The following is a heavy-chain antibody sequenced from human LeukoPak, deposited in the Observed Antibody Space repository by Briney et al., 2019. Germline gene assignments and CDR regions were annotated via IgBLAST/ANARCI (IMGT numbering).Heavy chain of an antibody. J-gene: IGHJ6*03. CDR2: IYPGDSDT. D-gene: IGHD3-10*01. V-gene: IGHV5-51*01. CDR3: ARHARGSGSYSYYYYYMDV. CDR1: GYSFTSYW. Sequence: PGESLKISCKGPGYSFTSYWIGWVRQMPGKGLEWMGIIYPGDSDTRYSPSFQGQVTISADKSISTAYLQWSSLKASDTAMYYCARHARGSGSYSYYYYYMDVWGKGTTVTVSS.